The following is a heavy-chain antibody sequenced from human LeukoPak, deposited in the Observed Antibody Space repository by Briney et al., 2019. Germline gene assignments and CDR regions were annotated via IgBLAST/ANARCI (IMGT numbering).Heavy chain of an antibody. V-gene: IGHV3-23*01. CDR2: ISYIGDKM. D-gene: IGHD2/OR15-2a*01. Sequence: GGSLRLSCAASGFTFSSSAMSWVRQAPGKGLEWVSAISYIGDKMYYADSVKGRFTISRDNSENTLYLQMNSLRAEDTAVYYCAKRTDSDYGDCWGQGTLVTVSS. J-gene: IGHJ4*02. CDR3: AKRTDSDYGDC. CDR1: GFTFSSSA.